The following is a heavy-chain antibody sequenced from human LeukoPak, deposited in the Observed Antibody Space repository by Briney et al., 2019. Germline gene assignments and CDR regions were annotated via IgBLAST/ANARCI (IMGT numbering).Heavy chain of an antibody. CDR1: GGSISNGVYY. J-gene: IGHJ4*02. CDR3: ARDNGSGSYHY. D-gene: IGHD3-10*01. V-gene: IGHV4-30-2*01. Sequence: SETLSLTCTVSGGSISNGVYYWSWIRQPPGKGLEWIGYIHHSESTYYNPSLKSRVTISVDTSKNQFSLKLSSVTAADTAVYYCARDNGSGSYHYWGQGTLVTVSS. CDR2: IHHSEST.